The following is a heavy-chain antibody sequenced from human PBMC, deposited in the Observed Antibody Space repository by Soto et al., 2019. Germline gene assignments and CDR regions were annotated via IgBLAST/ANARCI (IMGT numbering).Heavy chain of an antibody. J-gene: IGHJ4*02. CDR1: GYTFTRYD. V-gene: IGHV1-3*01. CDR3: AKGYYVCCGYDWGYYFDY. CDR2: INAGNGKT. Sequence: GASVKVSCKASGYTFTRYDMHWVRQAPGQRLEWMGWINAGNGKTKYSQKFQGRVTITRDTSASTAYLELSSLRSEDTAGHYFAKGYYVCCGYDWGYYFDYWGQGTLVTVSS. D-gene: IGHD3-22*01.